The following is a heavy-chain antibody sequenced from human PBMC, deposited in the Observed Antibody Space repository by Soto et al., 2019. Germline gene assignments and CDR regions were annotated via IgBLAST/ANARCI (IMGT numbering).Heavy chain of an antibody. Sequence: QVHLVQSGAEVKKPGASVKVSCKASGYTFTSYGITWVRQAPGQGLEWMGWISAHNGNTDYAQKLQGRVIVTRDTSTRPAYKQLRSLRSDDTAVNYCARGRYGDYWGQGALVTVSS. CDR3: ARGRYGDY. J-gene: IGHJ4*02. V-gene: IGHV1-18*01. CDR1: GYTFTSYG. D-gene: IGHD1-1*01. CDR2: ISAHNGNT.